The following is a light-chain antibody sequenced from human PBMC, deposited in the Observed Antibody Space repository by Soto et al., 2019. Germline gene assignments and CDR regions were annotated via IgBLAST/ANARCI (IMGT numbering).Light chain of an antibody. J-gene: IGKJ4*01. CDR2: DAS. V-gene: IGKV1-5*01. CDR1: QSISSW. CDR3: QQYDNYKPLT. Sequence: DIQMTQSPSTLSASVGDRVTITCRASQSISSWLAWYQQKPGKAPKLLIFDASSLESGTPSRFSGRRSGTQSTLTINGLQPDDFATYYCQQYDNYKPLTFGGGTKV.